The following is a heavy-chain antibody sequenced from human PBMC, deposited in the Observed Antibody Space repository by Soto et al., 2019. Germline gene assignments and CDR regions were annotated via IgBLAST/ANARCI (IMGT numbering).Heavy chain of an antibody. V-gene: IGHV4-59*01. CDR1: GGSISSYY. CDR3: ARVGSVGATDY. J-gene: IGHJ4*02. Sequence: SETLSLTCTVSGGSISSYYWSWIRQPPGKGLEWIGYIYYSGSTNYNPSLKSRVTISVDTSKNQFSLKLSSVTAADTAVYYCARVGSVGATDYWGQGTLVTVSS. CDR2: IYYSGST. D-gene: IGHD1-26*01.